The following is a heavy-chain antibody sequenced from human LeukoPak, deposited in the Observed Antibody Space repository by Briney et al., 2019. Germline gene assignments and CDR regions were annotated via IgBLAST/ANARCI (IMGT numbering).Heavy chain of an antibody. CDR2: LYSDGTT. CDR3: ARVAYYRVTADQITDAFDV. CDR1: GFTVSSHY. D-gene: IGHD2-21*02. V-gene: IGHV3-66*01. Sequence: GGSLRPSCAASGFTVSSHYMNWVRQAPGKGLQWVSVLYSDGTTYYADSVKGRFTISRDNSRSTLYLQMNSLRAEDTAVYFCARVAYYRVTADQITDAFDVWGRGTAVTVSS. J-gene: IGHJ3*01.